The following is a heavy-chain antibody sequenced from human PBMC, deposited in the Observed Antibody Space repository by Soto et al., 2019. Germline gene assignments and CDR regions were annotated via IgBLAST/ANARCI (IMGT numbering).Heavy chain of an antibody. V-gene: IGHV3-48*02. CDR3: ARDTGYSYGPTDY. CDR2: ISSSSSTI. CDR1: GFPSSGYI. D-gene: IGHD5-18*01. J-gene: IGHJ4*02. Sequence: PGGSRAPAGAASGFPSSGYIMNWVRPAPGKGLEWVSYISSSSSTIYYADSVKGRFTISRDNAKNSLYLQMNSLRDEDTAVYYCARDTGYSYGPTDYWGQGTLVTVSS.